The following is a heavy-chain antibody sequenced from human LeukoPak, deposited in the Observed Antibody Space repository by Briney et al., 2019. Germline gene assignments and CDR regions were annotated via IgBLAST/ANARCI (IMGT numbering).Heavy chain of an antibody. CDR3: ARGLSSGYSYG. J-gene: IGHJ4*02. CDR2: IYYSGNT. CDR1: GGSISSYY. V-gene: IGHV4-59*01. Sequence: SETLSLTCTVSGGSISSYYCSWIRQPPGKGLEWIGYIYYSGNTNYNPSLKSRVTISVDTSKNQFSLNLSSVTAADRAVYYCARGLSSGYSYGWGQGTLVTVSS. D-gene: IGHD5-18*01.